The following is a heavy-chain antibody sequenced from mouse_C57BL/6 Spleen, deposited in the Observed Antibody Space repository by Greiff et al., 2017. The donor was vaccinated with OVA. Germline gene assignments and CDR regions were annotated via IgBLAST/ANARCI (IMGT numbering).Heavy chain of an antibody. CDR2: FHPYNDDT. D-gene: IGHD2-4*01. CDR1: GYTFTTYP. V-gene: IGHV1-47*01. Sequence: QVQLKESGAELVKPGASVKMSCKASGYTFTTYPLEWMKQNHGKSLEWIGNFHPYNDDTKYNEKFKGKATLTVEKSSSTVYLELSRLTSDDSAVYYCARGGYDYDVFYAMDYWGQGTSVTVSS. J-gene: IGHJ4*01. CDR3: ARGGYDYDVFYAMDY.